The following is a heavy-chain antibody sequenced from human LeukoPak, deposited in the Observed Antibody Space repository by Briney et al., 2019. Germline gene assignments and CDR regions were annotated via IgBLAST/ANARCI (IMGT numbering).Heavy chain of an antibody. V-gene: IGHV3-66*02. J-gene: IGHJ6*03. CDR2: VYSGGST. Sequence: PGGSLRLSCAASGFTVSSNYMSWVRQAPGKGLEWVSVVYSGGSTYYADSVKGRFTISRDNSKNTLYLQMNSLRAEDTAVYYCARDLREQSLWGDYYYYYMDVWGKGPRSPSP. CDR3: ARDLREQSLWGDYYYYYMDV. CDR1: GFTVSSNY. D-gene: IGHD1-26*01.